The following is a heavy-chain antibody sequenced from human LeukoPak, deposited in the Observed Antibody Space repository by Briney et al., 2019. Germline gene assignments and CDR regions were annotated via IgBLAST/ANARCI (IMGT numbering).Heavy chain of an antibody. CDR1: GFTFSHYY. Sequence: GGSLRPSCAASGFTFSHYYMAWISQAPGKGLEGVSYITSSTSYTNYPDSVKGRFPISRDNAKKSLFLQEDSLRAEDTAIYYCARNYAAYSYDYWGQGTLVTVSS. CDR2: ITSSTSYT. J-gene: IGHJ4*02. D-gene: IGHD5-18*01. CDR3: ARNYAAYSYDY. V-gene: IGHV3-11*03.